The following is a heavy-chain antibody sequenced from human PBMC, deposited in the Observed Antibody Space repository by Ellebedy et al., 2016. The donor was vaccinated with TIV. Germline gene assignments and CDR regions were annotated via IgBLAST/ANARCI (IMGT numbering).Heavy chain of an antibody. CDR2: MSYSGST. CDR3: ARDYPALPNYYSGSSEVYYYYGMDV. CDR1: GDSVNSGTYY. D-gene: IGHD1-26*01. Sequence: SETLSLTXTVSGDSVNSGTYYWTWIRQPPGKGLEWIGHMSYSGSTYYNPSLKSRVTISVDTSKNQFSLKLSSVTAADTAVYYCARDYPALPNYYSGSSEVYYYYGMDVWGQGTTVTVSS. J-gene: IGHJ6*02. V-gene: IGHV4-61*01.